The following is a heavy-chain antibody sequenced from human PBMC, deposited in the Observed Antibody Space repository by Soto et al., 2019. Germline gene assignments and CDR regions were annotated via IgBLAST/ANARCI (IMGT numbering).Heavy chain of an antibody. D-gene: IGHD5-12*01. Sequence: ASVKVSCKASGYTFTSYGISWVRQAPGQGLEWMGWISAYNGNTNYAQKLQGRVTMTTDTSTSTAYMELRSLRSDDTAVYYCATHSGYSGYEDYFDYWGQGTLVTVS. V-gene: IGHV1-18*01. J-gene: IGHJ4*02. CDR2: ISAYNGNT. CDR1: GYTFTSYG. CDR3: ATHSGYSGYEDYFDY.